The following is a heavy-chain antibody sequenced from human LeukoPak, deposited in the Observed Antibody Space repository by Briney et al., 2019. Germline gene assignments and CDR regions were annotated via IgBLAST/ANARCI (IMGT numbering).Heavy chain of an antibody. D-gene: IGHD6-13*01. CDR2: IYTSGST. Sequence: PSETLSLTCAVYGGSFSGYYWSWIRQPAGKGLEWIGRIYTSGSTNYNPSLKSRVTMSVDTSKNQFSLKLSSVTAADTAVYYCARDHGTWYGNWFDPWGQGTLVTVSS. J-gene: IGHJ5*02. CDR3: ARDHGTWYGNWFDP. CDR1: GGSFSGYY. V-gene: IGHV4-4*07.